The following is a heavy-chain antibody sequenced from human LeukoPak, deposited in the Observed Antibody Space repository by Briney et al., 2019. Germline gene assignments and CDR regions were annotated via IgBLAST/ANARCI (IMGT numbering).Heavy chain of an antibody. CDR1: GYTFTSYG. V-gene: IGHV1-18*01. Sequence: GASVKVSCKATGYTFTSYGISWVRQAPGQGLEWMGWISAYNGNTNYAQKLQGRVTMTTDTSTSTAYMELRSLRSDDTAVYYCARGIVVVPAAILEVDYWGQGTLVTVSS. CDR2: ISAYNGNT. CDR3: ARGIVVVPAAILEVDY. D-gene: IGHD2-2*02. J-gene: IGHJ4*02.